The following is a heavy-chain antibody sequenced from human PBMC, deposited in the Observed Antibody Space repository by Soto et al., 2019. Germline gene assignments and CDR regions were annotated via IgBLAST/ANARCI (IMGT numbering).Heavy chain of an antibody. D-gene: IGHD3-3*01. CDR2: IIPIFGTA. J-gene: IGHJ6*02. CDR1: GGTFSSYA. V-gene: IGHV1-69*13. Sequence: SVKVSCKASGGTFSSYAISWVRQAPGQGLEWMGGIIPIFGTANYAQKFQGRVTITADESTSTAYMELSSLRSEDTAVYYCASPTRSGYPTYGMDVWGQGTTVTVSS. CDR3: ASPTRSGYPTYGMDV.